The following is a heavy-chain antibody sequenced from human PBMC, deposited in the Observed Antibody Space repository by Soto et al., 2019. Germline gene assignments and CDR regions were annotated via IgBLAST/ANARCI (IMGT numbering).Heavy chain of an antibody. D-gene: IGHD5-12*01. CDR3: MRGNTGYGNFDY. CDR1: GFSLNNYW. CDR2: IYRDGTT. Sequence: GSLRLSCAVSGFSLNNYWMHWGRQRPGKGLVWVARIYRDGTTSYADSVKGRFTISRDNAKNTVSLQMNSLKDEDTAVYYCMRGNTGYGNFDYWGQGTLVTVAS. V-gene: IGHV3-74*01. J-gene: IGHJ4*02.